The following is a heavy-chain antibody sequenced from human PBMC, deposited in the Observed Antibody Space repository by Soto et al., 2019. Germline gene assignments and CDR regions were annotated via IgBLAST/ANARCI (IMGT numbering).Heavy chain of an antibody. CDR3: ARGPTYYYDSSGYYYAY. Sequence: GGSLRLSCAASGFTFSSYAMHWVRQAPGKGLEWVAVISYDGSNKYYADSVKGRFTISRDNSKNTLYLQMNSLRAEDTAVYYCARGPTYYYDSSGYYYAYWGQGTLVTVSS. V-gene: IGHV3-30-3*01. CDR1: GFTFSSYA. J-gene: IGHJ4*02. CDR2: ISYDGSNK. D-gene: IGHD3-22*01.